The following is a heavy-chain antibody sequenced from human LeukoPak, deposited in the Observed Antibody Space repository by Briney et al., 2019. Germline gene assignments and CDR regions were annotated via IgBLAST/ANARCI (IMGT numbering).Heavy chain of an antibody. CDR1: GGSISSSYYY. D-gene: IGHD1-26*01. CDR2: ISYSGTT. V-gene: IGHV4-39*01. J-gene: IGHJ4*02. Sequence: SETLSLTCTVSGGSISSSYYYWGWIRQPPGEGLEWIGTISYSGTTYYNPSLESRVTISVDTSRNQFSLKLTSVTAADTAVYYCARHKMGTTRLYYFDYWGQGTLVTVSS. CDR3: ARHKMGTTRLYYFDY.